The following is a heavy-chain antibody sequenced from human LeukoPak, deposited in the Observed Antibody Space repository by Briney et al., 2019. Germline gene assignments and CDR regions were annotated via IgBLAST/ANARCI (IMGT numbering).Heavy chain of an antibody. CDR3: AKDDAPFGGVLGGDAFDI. Sequence: GGSLRLSCAASRFTFDDYAMHWVRQAPGRGLEWVSGTSWNSGSIGYVDPVQGRFTISRDNAKNCLYLQMNSLRAEYTALYYCAKDDAPFGGVLGGDAFDIWGQGTMVTVSS. CDR2: TSWNSGSI. D-gene: IGHD3-16*01. V-gene: IGHV3-9*01. CDR1: RFTFDDYA. J-gene: IGHJ3*02.